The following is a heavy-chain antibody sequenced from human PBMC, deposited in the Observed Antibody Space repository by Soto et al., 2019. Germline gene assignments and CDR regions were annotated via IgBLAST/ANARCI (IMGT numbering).Heavy chain of an antibody. J-gene: IGHJ4*02. CDR1: GFTFSSYA. V-gene: IGHV3-30-3*01. Sequence: QVQLVESGGGVVQPGRSLRLSCAASGFTFSSYAMHWVRQAPGKGLEWVAVISNDGSNKYYADSVKGRFTISRDNSKNTLYLQMNSLRAEDTAVYYCARGAGIVVVIASGFNYWGQGTLVTVSS. CDR2: ISNDGSNK. D-gene: IGHD3-22*01. CDR3: ARGAGIVVVIASGFNY.